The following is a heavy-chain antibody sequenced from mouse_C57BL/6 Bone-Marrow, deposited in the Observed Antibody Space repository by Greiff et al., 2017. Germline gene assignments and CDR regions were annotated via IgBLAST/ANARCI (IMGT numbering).Heavy chain of an antibody. D-gene: IGHD1-1*01. CDR2: IDPENGDT. V-gene: IGHV14-4*01. CDR1: GFNIKDDY. Sequence: EVKLQESGAELVRPGASVKLSCTASGFNIKDDYMHWVKQRPEQGLEWIGWIDPENGDTEYASKFQGKATITADTSSNTAYLQLSSLTSEDTAVYYCTHYGSSLTMDYWGQGTSVTVSS. J-gene: IGHJ4*01. CDR3: THYGSSLTMDY.